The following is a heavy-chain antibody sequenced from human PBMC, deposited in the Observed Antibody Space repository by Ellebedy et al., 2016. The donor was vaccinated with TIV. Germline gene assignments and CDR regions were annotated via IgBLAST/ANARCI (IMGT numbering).Heavy chain of an antibody. D-gene: IGHD3-16*01. Sequence: PGGSLRLSCAVSGFIFSPYFMHLVRQAPGKGLAWVSRFHSDGSITCYAVFVRGRFTVSRDNGKNTLSLEMNSLRAGDTAVYYCVREGPGGSFDIWGLGTMVTVSS. CDR3: VREGPGGSFDI. CDR2: FHSDGSIT. CDR1: GFIFSPYF. V-gene: IGHV3-74*01. J-gene: IGHJ3*02.